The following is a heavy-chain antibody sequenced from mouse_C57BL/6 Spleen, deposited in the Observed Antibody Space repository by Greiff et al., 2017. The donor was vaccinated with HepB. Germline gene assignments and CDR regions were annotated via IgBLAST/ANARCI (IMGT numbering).Heavy chain of an antibody. V-gene: IGHV5-17*01. CDR1: GFTFSDYG. J-gene: IGHJ4*01. CDR3: ARPRELYYAMDY. CDR2: ISSGSSTI. Sequence: EVMLVESGGGLVKPGGSLKLSCAASGFTFSDYGMHWVRQAPEKGLEWVAYISSGSSTIYYADAVKGRFTISRDNAKNTLFLQMTSLGSEDTAMYYCARPRELYYAMDYWGQGTSVTVAS.